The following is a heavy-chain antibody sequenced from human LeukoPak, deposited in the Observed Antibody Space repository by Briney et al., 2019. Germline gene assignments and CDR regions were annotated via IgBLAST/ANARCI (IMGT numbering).Heavy chain of an antibody. V-gene: IGHV3-9*01. Sequence: QPGGSLRLSCAASGFTFDDYAMHWVRQAPGKGLEWVSGISWNSGSIGYADSVKGRFTISRDNAKNPLYLQMNSLRAEDTALYYCAKDLYSSGSFDYWGQGTLVTVSS. CDR3: AKDLYSSGSFDY. CDR2: ISWNSGSI. J-gene: IGHJ4*02. CDR1: GFTFDDYA. D-gene: IGHD6-19*01.